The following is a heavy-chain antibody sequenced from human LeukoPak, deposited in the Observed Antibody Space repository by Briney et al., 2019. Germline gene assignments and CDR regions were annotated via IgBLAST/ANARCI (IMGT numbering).Heavy chain of an antibody. Sequence: GGSLRLSCAASGFTVNNNYMTWVRQAPGKGLEWVSVIYSDGSTYYADSVKGRFTISRDKSKNTLYFQMNSLRDEDTAVYYCARESSSGWFFDYWGQGTLVTVSS. CDR2: IYSDGST. J-gene: IGHJ4*02. CDR3: ARESSSGWFFDY. CDR1: GFTVNNNY. V-gene: IGHV3-66*01. D-gene: IGHD6-19*01.